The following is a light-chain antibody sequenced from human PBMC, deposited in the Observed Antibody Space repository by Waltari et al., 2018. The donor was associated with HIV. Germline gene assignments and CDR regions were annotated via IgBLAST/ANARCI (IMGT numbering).Light chain of an antibody. CDR2: NVS. Sequence: QSALTQPRSVSESPGQSVTISCTGTSSDVGAYNYVSWYQQHPGRAPKFIIYNVSARPAWVPDRFSGSKSGNPASLTISGLQAEDEADYYCSSYAGTSNFVLFGGGTKLTVL. CDR3: SSYAGTSNFVL. J-gene: IGLJ2*01. CDR1: SSDVGAYNY. V-gene: IGLV2-11*01.